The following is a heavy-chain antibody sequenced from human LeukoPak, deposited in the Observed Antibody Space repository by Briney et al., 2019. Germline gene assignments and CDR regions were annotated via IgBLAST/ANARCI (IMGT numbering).Heavy chain of an antibody. J-gene: IGHJ4*02. Sequence: PGRSLRLSCAASGFTFSSYGMHWVRQAPGKGLEWVAVISYDGSNKYYADSVKGRFTISRDNSKNTLYLQMNSLRAEDTAVYYCARDLWSIAAAGSFDYWGQGTLVTVSS. CDR2: ISYDGSNK. CDR3: ARDLWSIAAAGSFDY. CDR1: GFTFSSYG. V-gene: IGHV3-30*03. D-gene: IGHD6-13*01.